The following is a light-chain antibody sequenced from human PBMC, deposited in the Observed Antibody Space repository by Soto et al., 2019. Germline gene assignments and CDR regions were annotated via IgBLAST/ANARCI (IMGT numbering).Light chain of an antibody. Sequence: EIVLTQSTATLSLSPGERATLSCRASQRVSGYLAWYQQKPGQAPRLLMYDASNRATGIPARFSGSGSGTEFTLTISSLEPEDFAVYYCQQRSNWPSTFGGGTKVEIK. CDR2: DAS. CDR3: QQRSNWPST. J-gene: IGKJ4*01. CDR1: QRVSGY. V-gene: IGKV3-11*01.